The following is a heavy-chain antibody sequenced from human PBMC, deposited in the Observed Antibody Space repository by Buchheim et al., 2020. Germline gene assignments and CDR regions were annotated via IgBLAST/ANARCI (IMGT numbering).Heavy chain of an antibody. J-gene: IGHJ4*02. Sequence: QVQLVQSGAEVKKPGSSVKVSCKASGGTFSSYAINWVRQAPGQGLEWMGGIIPIFGTANYAQKFQGRVTITADKSTSTAYMELSSLRSEDTAVYYCSGGPWKHIVVVTAISTGTGFDYWGQGTL. V-gene: IGHV1-69*06. CDR3: SGGPWKHIVVVTAISTGTGFDY. CDR2: IIPIFGTA. D-gene: IGHD2-21*02. CDR1: GGTFSSYA.